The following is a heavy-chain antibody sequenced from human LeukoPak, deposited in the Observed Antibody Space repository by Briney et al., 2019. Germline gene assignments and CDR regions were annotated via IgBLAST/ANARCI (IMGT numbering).Heavy chain of an antibody. CDR2: MNPNSGNT. D-gene: IGHD3-3*01. V-gene: IGHV1-8*03. Sequence: ASVKVSCKASGYTFTSYDINWVRQATGQGLEWMGWMNPNSGNTGYAQKFQGRVTITRNTSISTAYMELSSLRSEDTAVYYCARVGILFWSGYSGPYDYWGQGTLVTVSS. CDR3: ARVGILFWSGYSGPYDY. CDR1: GYTFTSYD. J-gene: IGHJ4*02.